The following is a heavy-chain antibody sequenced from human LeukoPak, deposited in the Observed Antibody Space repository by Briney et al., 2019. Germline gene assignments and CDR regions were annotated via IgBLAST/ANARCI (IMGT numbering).Heavy chain of an antibody. CDR2: IYHSGST. Sequence: PSETLSLTCTVSGGSISSYYWSWIRQPPGKGLEWIGYIYHSGSTNYNPSLKSRATISLDTSKKHFSLKLSSVTAADTAVYYCVRGHLVGGWFKYDAFDIWGQGTMVSVSS. J-gene: IGHJ3*02. V-gene: IGHV4-59*01. CDR3: VRGHLVGGWFKYDAFDI. D-gene: IGHD6-19*01. CDR1: GGSISSYY.